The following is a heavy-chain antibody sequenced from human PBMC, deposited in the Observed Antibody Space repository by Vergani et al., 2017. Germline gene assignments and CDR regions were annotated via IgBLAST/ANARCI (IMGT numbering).Heavy chain of an antibody. D-gene: IGHD6-19*01. CDR3: EVRRTGIAVAGPADV. CDR2: IKQDGSEK. J-gene: IGHJ6*02. Sequence: EVQLVESGGGLVQPGGSLRLSCAASGFTFSSYWMSWVRQAPGKGLEWVAKIKQDGSEKYYVDSVKGRFTISRDNAKNSLYLKMNSLRAVDTAVYYCEVRRTGIAVAGPADVWGQGTTVTVSS. V-gene: IGHV3-7*01. CDR1: GFTFSSYW.